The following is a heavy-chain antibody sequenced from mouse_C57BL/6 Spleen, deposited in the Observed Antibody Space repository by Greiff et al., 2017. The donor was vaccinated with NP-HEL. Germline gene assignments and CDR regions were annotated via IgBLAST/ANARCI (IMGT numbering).Heavy chain of an antibody. J-gene: IGHJ4*01. D-gene: IGHD1-1*01. Sequence: EVQLQQSGPELVKPGASVTISCKASGYTFTDYYMNWVKQSHGKSLEWIGDINPNNGGTSYNQKFKGKATLTVDKSSSTAYMELRSLTSEDSAVYYCAREDFFGSNWGGAMDYWGQGTSVTVSS. V-gene: IGHV1-26*01. CDR1: GYTFTDYY. CDR3: AREDFFGSNWGGAMDY. CDR2: INPNNGGT.